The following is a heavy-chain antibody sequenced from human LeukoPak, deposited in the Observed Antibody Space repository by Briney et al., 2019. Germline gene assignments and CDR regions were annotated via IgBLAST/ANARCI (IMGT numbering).Heavy chain of an antibody. CDR1: GDSVSSNSAA. D-gene: IGHD1-14*01. J-gene: IGHJ3*01. CDR3: VRDDGIGLGAFDV. Sequence: SQTLSLTCAVSGDSVSSNSAAWNWIRQSPSRGLEWLGRTYYRSKWYNDYAVSVKSRITINPDTSKNQFSLQLNSVTPEDTAVYYCVRDDGIGLGAFDVWSPGTMVTVSS. CDR2: TYYRSKWYN. V-gene: IGHV6-1*01.